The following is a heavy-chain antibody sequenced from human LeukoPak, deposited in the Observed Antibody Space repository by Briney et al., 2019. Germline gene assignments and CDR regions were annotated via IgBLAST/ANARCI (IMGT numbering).Heavy chain of an antibody. V-gene: IGHV3-48*04. CDR3: ARPRIAWSSHWYFEV. J-gene: IGHJ2*01. CDR2: ISSSSSTI. CDR1: GFTFSSYS. Sequence: GGSLRLSCAASGFTFSSYSMNWVRQAPGKGLEWVSYISSSSSTIYYADSVKGRFTISRDNAKNSLFLRMSSLRVEDTAVYYCARPRIAWSSHWYFEVWGRGTLVTVSS. D-gene: IGHD3-9*01.